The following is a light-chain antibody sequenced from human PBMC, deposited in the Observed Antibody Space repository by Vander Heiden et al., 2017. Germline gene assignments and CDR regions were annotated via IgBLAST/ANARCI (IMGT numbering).Light chain of an antibody. CDR3: QQYGSSPLT. CDR2: GAS. Sequence: ELVLTQSPGTLSLSPGERATLSCRASQSVSSSYLAWYQQKPGQAPRLLIYGASSRPTGIPDRFSGSGSGTDFTLTISRLDPEDFAVYYCQQYGSSPLTFGGGTKVEIK. J-gene: IGKJ4*01. CDR1: QSVSSSY. V-gene: IGKV3-20*01.